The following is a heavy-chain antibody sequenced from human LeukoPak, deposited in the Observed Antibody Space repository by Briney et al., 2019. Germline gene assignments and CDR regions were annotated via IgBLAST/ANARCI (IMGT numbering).Heavy chain of an antibody. Sequence: ASETLSLTCTVSGGSISSYYWSWIRQPPGKGLEWIGYIYYTGSTNYNPSLKSRVTISVDTSKNQFSLKLSSVTAADTAVYYCARGWGYLDYWGQGTLVTVSS. V-gene: IGHV4-59*01. CDR2: IYYTGST. CDR1: GGSISSYY. D-gene: IGHD3-16*02. J-gene: IGHJ4*02. CDR3: ARGWGYLDY.